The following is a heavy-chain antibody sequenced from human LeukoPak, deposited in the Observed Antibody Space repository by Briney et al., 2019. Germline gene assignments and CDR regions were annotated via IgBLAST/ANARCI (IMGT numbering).Heavy chain of an antibody. CDR1: GFIFRSYW. D-gene: IGHD1-26*01. V-gene: IGHV3-74*01. CDR2: INSDGSST. J-gene: IGHJ4*02. Sequence: GGSLRLSCAASGFIFRSYWMHWVRQAPGKGLVWVSRINSDGSSTSYADSVKGRFTISRDNAKNTLYLQMNSLRAEDTAVYYCARDRYSGSYSDYWGQGTLVTVSS. CDR3: ARDRYSGSYSDY.